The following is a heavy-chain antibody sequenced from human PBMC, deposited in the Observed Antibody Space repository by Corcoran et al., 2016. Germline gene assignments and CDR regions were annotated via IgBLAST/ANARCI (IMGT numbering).Heavy chain of an antibody. CDR3: ARETSPEYQLPRNWFDP. CDR2: IDPSDSYT. V-gene: IGHV5-10-1*03. Sequence: EVQLVQSGAEVKKPGESLRISCKGSGYSFTSYWISWVRQMPGNGLAWMGRIDPSDSYTNYRPSFQGHVTISADKSISTAYLQWSSLKASDTAMDYWARETSPEYQLPRNWFDPGGQGTLVTVSS. CDR1: GYSFTSYW. J-gene: IGHJ5*02. D-gene: IGHD2-2*01.